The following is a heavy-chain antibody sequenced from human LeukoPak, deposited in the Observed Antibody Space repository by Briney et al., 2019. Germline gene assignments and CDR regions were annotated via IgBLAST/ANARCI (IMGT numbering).Heavy chain of an antibody. D-gene: IGHD1-20*01. CDR1: GGSFSGYY. CDR2: INHSGST. Sequence: SETLSLTCAVYGGSFSGYYWSWIRQPPGKGLEWIGEINHSGSTNYNPSLKSRVTISVDTSKNQFSLKLSSVTAADTAVYYCARGHLTDNYGMDVWGKGTTVTVSS. CDR3: ARGHLTDNYGMDV. J-gene: IGHJ6*04. V-gene: IGHV4-34*01.